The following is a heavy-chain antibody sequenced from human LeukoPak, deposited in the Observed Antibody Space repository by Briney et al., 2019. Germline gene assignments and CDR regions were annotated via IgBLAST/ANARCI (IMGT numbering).Heavy chain of an antibody. CDR2: IYYSGST. J-gene: IGHJ6*02. CDR3: ARDKYGDYVLGYYYGMDV. CDR1: GYSISSGYY. Sequence: SETLSLTCTVSGYSISSGYYWGWIRQPPGKGLEWIGSIYYSGSTYYNPSLKSRVTISVDTSKNQFSLKLSSVTAAATAVYYCARDKYGDYVLGYYYGMDVWGQGTTVTVSS. V-gene: IGHV4-38-2*02. D-gene: IGHD4-17*01.